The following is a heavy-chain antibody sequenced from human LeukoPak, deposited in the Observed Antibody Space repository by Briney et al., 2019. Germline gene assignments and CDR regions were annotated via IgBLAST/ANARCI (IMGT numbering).Heavy chain of an antibody. CDR2: ISSSGSTI. CDR1: GFTFSDYY. Sequence: GGSLRLSCAASGFTFSDYYMSWIRQAPGKGLEWVSYISSSGSTIYYADSVKGRFTISRDNAKNSLYLQMNSLRAEDTAVYYCAREFRAHYYDGNPFDYWGQGTLVTVSS. J-gene: IGHJ4*02. D-gene: IGHD3-22*01. V-gene: IGHV3-11*01. CDR3: AREFRAHYYDGNPFDY.